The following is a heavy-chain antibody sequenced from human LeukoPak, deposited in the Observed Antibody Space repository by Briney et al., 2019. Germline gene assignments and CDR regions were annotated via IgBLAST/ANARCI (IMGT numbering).Heavy chain of an antibody. D-gene: IGHD2-21*02. V-gene: IGHV3-30-3*01. J-gene: IGHJ4*02. CDR1: GFTFSSYA. Sequence: GGSLRLSCAASGFTFSSYAMHWVRQAPGKGLEWVAVISYDGSNKYYADSVKGRFTISRDNSKNTLYLQMNSLRAEDTAVYYCAREGGAYCGGDCYLDYWGQGTLVTVSS. CDR2: ISYDGSNK. CDR3: AREGGAYCGGDCYLDY.